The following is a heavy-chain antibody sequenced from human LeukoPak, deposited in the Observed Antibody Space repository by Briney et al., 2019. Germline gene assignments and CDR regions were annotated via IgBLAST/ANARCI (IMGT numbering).Heavy chain of an antibody. CDR2: ISGSGGGT. D-gene: IGHD5-12*01. CDR1: GFTFCTFA. V-gene: IGHV3-23*01. J-gene: IGHJ5*02. CDR3: AKAFSAYENWPPNWFDP. Sequence: GGSLRLSCAASGFTFCTFAMRCVRQAPGKGLEWVSAISGSGGGTYYADSVKGRLTISRDNSKNTLYLQMSSLRAEDTAVYYCAKAFSAYENWPPNWFDPWGQGTLVTVSS.